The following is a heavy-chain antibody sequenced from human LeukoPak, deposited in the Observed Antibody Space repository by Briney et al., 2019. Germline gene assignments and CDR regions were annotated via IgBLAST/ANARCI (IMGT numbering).Heavy chain of an antibody. J-gene: IGHJ4*02. Sequence: PGGSLRLSCAASGFTFTNYWMHWVRQAPGMGLVRVSRLPPDELGIIYADSVKGRFTVSRDNAKNTVYLQMNNLRVDDTAMYYCVGTIASRGSEYWGQGALVTVSS. CDR1: GFTFTNYW. V-gene: IGHV3-74*01. CDR3: VGTIASRGSEY. D-gene: IGHD6-6*01. CDR2: LPPDELGI.